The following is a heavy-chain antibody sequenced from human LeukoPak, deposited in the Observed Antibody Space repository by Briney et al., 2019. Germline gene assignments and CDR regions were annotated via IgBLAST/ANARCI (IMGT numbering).Heavy chain of an antibody. Sequence: SETLSLTCSVSAGSMNNYNWNWIRQPPGKGLEWLGSIYYSGSTSYNPSLKSRVTISVDTSKNQFSLKLSSVTAADTAVYYCARGSIAMATSTWFDPWGQGTLVIVSS. V-gene: IGHV4-59*01. CDR2: IYYSGST. J-gene: IGHJ5*02. CDR3: ARGSIAMATSTWFDP. D-gene: IGHD5-18*01. CDR1: AGSMNNYN.